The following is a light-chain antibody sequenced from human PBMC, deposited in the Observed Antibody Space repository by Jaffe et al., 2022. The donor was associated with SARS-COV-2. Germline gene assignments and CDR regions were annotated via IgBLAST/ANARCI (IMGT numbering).Light chain of an antibody. CDR1: QSVSSSS. J-gene: IGKJ4*01. Sequence: IVLTQSPGTLSLSPGERATLSCRASQSVSSSSLAWYQQKPGQAPRLLIYGASSRATGIPDRFSGSGSGTDFTLTISRLEPEDFAVYYCQQYGNSPLTFGGGTKVEIK. V-gene: IGKV3-20*01. CDR2: GAS. CDR3: QQYGNSPLT.